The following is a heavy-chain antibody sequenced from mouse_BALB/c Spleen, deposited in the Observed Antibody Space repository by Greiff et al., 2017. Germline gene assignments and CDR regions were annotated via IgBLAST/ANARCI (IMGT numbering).Heavy chain of an antibody. J-gene: IGHJ4*01. CDR3: ARWVLRDYYAMDY. Sequence: VQLQQSGAELVKPGASVKLSCTASGFNIKDTYMHWVKQRPEQGLEWIGRIDPANGNTKYDPKFQGKATITADTSSNTAYLQLSSLTSEDTAVYYCARWVLRDYYAMDYWGQGTSVTVSS. V-gene: IGHV14-3*02. CDR2: IDPANGNT. CDR1: GFNIKDTY. D-gene: IGHD1-1*01.